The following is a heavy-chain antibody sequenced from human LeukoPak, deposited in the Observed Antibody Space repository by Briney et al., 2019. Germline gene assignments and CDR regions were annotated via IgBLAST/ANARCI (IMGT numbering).Heavy chain of an antibody. CDR1: GASFRGYY. D-gene: IGHD3-22*01. V-gene: IGHV4-34*01. J-gene: IGHJ4*02. Sequence: PSQTLSLTCAVYGASFRGYYRSWIRKPPGKGLEWIGEVNHSGSTNYNPSLKSRVTISVDTSKNQFSLKLTSVTAADTAVYFCAKNPLYYDTSGYYINWGQGTLVTVSS. CDR3: AKNPLYYDTSGYYIN. CDR2: VNHSGST.